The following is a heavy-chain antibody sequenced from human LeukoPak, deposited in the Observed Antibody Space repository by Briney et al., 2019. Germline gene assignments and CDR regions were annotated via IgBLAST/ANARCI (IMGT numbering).Heavy chain of an antibody. Sequence: SETLSLTCTVSGASIRSGDYYWSWIRQPPGKGLEWIGYIYDSGSTYYNPSLKSRITISVDTSENRFSLKLSSVTATDTAVYYCAGYGSSDYWGQGTLVTVSS. J-gene: IGHJ4*02. CDR1: GASIRSGDYY. V-gene: IGHV4-30-4*01. D-gene: IGHD3-10*01. CDR2: IYDSGST. CDR3: AGYGSSDY.